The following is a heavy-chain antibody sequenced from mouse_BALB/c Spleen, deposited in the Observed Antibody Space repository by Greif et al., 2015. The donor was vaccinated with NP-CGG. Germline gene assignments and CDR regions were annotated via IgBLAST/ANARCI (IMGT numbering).Heavy chain of an antibody. D-gene: IGHD3-1*01. CDR2: IRNKANGYTT. CDR3: ARENRARATYYAMDY. CDR1: GFTFTDYY. Sequence: EVMLVESGGGLVQPGGSLRLSCVTSGFTFTDYYMSWVRQPPGKALEWLGFIRNKANGYTTEYSASVKGRFTISRDNSQSILYLQMNTLRAEDSATYYCARENRARATYYAMDYWGQGTSVTVSS. J-gene: IGHJ4*01. V-gene: IGHV7-3*02.